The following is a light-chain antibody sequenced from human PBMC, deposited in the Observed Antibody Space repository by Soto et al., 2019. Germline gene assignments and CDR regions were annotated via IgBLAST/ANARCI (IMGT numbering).Light chain of an antibody. CDR1: QSVSSNY. V-gene: IGKV3-20*01. CDR3: QQYGSSPRT. J-gene: IGKJ1*01. CDR2: GAS. Sequence: EIGLTQSPGTLSLSPGERATLSCRASQSVSSNYLAWYQQQPGQAPRLLIYGASSRATGIPDRFSGSGSGTDFTLTISRLEPEDFAVYYCQQYGSSPRTFGQGTKVDIK.